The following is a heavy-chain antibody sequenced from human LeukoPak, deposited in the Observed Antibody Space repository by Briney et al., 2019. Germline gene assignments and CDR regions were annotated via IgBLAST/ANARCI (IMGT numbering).Heavy chain of an antibody. CDR2: IWYDGSNK. J-gene: IGHJ4*02. D-gene: IGHD2-15*01. Sequence: GGSLRLSCVASGFTFSSYGMHWVRQAPGKGLEWVTVIWYDGSNKYYADSVKGRFTISRDNSKNTLYLQMNSLRAEDTAVYYCARESRLGYCSGGSCLNNDYWGQGTLVTVSS. V-gene: IGHV3-33*01. CDR3: ARESRLGYCSGGSCLNNDY. CDR1: GFTFSSYG.